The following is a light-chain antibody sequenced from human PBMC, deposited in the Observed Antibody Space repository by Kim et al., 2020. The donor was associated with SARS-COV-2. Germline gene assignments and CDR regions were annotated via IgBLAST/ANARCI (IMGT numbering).Light chain of an antibody. Sequence: DIQMTQSPSSLSASVGDRVTFTCRANQTISYYLNWYQHKPGKAPKLLISSASTLHSGVPSRFSGSASGTDFALTISSLQPEDSAIYYCQHTFNLPWPFGQGTKVDIK. J-gene: IGKJ1*01. CDR1: QTISYY. CDR3: QHTFNLPWP. CDR2: SAS. V-gene: IGKV1-39*01.